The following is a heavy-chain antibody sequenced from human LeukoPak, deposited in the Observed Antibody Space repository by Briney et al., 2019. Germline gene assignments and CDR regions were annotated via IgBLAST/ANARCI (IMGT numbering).Heavy chain of an antibody. CDR3: ARGVGATHFDY. V-gene: IGHV4-59*01. CDR1: GGXITTYY. Sequence: SGTLSLTCIVSGGXITTYYCTWIRQPPGKGLEWIGYVHYGGSTNYNPSLKSRVTMSEDTSTNQFSLKLSSVTAADTAVYYCARGVGATHFDYWGHGTLVTVSS. CDR2: VHYGGST. D-gene: IGHD1-26*01. J-gene: IGHJ4*01.